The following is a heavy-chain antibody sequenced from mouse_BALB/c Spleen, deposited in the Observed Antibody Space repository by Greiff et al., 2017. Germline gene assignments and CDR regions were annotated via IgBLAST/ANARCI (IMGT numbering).Heavy chain of an antibody. CDR2: ISYSGST. V-gene: IGHV3-8*02. CDR1: GDSITSGY. J-gene: IGHJ3*01. D-gene: IGHD1-1*01. Sequence: EVKLMESGPSLVKPSQTLSLTCSVTGDSITSGYWNWIRKFPGNKLEYMGYISYSGSTYYNPSLKSRISITRDTSKNQYYLQLNSVTTEDTATYYCARWEYYGSSYVAWFAYWGQGTLVTVSA. CDR3: ARWEYYGSSYVAWFAY.